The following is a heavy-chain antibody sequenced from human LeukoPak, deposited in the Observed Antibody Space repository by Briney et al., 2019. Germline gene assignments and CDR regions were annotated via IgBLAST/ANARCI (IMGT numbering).Heavy chain of an antibody. J-gene: IGHJ4*02. CDR2: ISSDGSDK. V-gene: IGHV3-30*18. CDR1: GFTFSNSG. CDR3: AKDRGTSYFDY. D-gene: IGHD3-10*01. Sequence: GRSLRLSCAASGFTFSNSGMHWVRQAPGKGLEWVAVISSDGSDKYYTDSLKGRFTISRDNSKSTLYLQMNSLRAEDTAVYYCAKDRGTSYFDYWGQGTLVTVSS.